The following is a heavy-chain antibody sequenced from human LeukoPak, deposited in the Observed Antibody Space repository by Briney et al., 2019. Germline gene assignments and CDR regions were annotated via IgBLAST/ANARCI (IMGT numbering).Heavy chain of an antibody. CDR1: GFTFSSYS. D-gene: IGHD3-9*01. V-gene: IGHV3-21*01. J-gene: IGHJ4*02. Sequence: GGSLRLSCVASGFTFSSYSMNWVRQAPGKGLEWVSSISSSSSYVYYADSVKGRFTISRDNAKNSLYLQMNSLRAEDTAVYYCARDLGYDILTGYYPFDYWGQGTLVTVSS. CDR3: ARDLGYDILTGYYPFDY. CDR2: ISSSSSYV.